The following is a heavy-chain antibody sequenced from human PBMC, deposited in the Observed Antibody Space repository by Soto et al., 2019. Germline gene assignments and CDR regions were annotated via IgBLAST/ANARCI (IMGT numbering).Heavy chain of an antibody. CDR1: GGSISGYY. Sequence: SETLSLTCTVSGGSISGYYWTWIRQPPGRGLEWIGYIYYSGGTDYNPSLRGRVTMSVDTSKNQFSLKLTSATAADTAVYYCTRVQSGGYFDYWGQGTLVTVSS. CDR3: TRVQSGGYFDY. CDR2: IYYSGGT. D-gene: IGHD2-15*01. V-gene: IGHV4-59*01. J-gene: IGHJ4*02.